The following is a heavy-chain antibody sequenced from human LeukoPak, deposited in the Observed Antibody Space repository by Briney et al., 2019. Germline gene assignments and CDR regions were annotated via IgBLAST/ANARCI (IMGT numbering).Heavy chain of an antibody. CDR1: GGSISSYY. V-gene: IGHV4-59*01. J-gene: IGHJ6*02. Sequence: SETLSLTCAVSGGSISSYYWSWIRQPPGKGLEWIGYIYYSGSTNYNPSLKSRVAISVDTSKNQFSLKLSSVTAADTAVYYCARGGYGMDVWGQGTTVTVSS. CDR3: ARGGYGMDV. CDR2: IYYSGST.